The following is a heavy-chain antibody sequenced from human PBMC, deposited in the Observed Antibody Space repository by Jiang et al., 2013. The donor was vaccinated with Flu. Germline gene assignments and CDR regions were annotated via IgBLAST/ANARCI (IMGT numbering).Heavy chain of an antibody. Sequence: LLKPSETLSLTCTVSGGSIRNYYWSWIRQPPGKGLEWIGYIYDEWASPTTTPPSRVESPISIDTSKNQFSLKLRSVTAADTAVYYCARAARVGDLLFWFDPWGQGTQVTVS. CDR3: ARAARVGDLLFWFDP. CDR1: GGSIRNYY. V-gene: IGHV4-59*01. CDR2: IYDEWASP. D-gene: IGHD1-26*01. J-gene: IGHJ5*02.